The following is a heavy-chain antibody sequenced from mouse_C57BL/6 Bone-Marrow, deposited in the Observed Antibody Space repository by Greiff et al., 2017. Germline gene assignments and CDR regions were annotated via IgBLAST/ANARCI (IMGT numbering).Heavy chain of an antibody. CDR1: GYTFTSYW. J-gene: IGHJ4*01. V-gene: IGHV1-53*01. CDR3: ATTVVATDYAMDY. D-gene: IGHD1-1*01. CDR2: INPSNGGT. Sequence: QVQLQQPGTELVKPGASVKLSCKASGYTFTSYWMHWVKQRPGQGLEWIGNINPSNGGTTYNEKFKSKATLTVDKSSSTAYMQLSSLTSADSAVYYCATTVVATDYAMDYWGQGTSVTVSS.